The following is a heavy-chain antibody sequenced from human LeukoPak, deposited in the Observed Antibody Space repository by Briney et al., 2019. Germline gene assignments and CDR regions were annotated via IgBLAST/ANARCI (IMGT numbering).Heavy chain of an antibody. CDR1: SGSLSPYY. J-gene: IGHJ4*02. Sequence: PSETLSLTCSVSSGSLSPYYWSWIRQPPGKGLEWIGYIFSSGSTNYNPSLKSRVTISVDTSRNQFSLKLSSVTAADTAVYYCARRQIYFDYWGQGTLVTVSS. V-gene: IGHV4-4*09. CDR2: IFSSGST. CDR3: ARRQIYFDY.